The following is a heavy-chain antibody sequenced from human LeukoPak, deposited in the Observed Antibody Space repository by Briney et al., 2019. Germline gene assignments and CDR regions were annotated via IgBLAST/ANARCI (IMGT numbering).Heavy chain of an antibody. Sequence: GESLKISCEGSGYSFTSYWIGWVRQMPGKGLEWMGIIYPGDSDTRYSPSFQGQVTISADKSISTAYLQWSSLKASDTAMYYCARAYSSSWYEQDYWGQGTLVTVSS. J-gene: IGHJ4*02. CDR2: IYPGDSDT. D-gene: IGHD6-13*01. CDR3: ARAYSSSWYEQDY. V-gene: IGHV5-51*01. CDR1: GYSFTSYW.